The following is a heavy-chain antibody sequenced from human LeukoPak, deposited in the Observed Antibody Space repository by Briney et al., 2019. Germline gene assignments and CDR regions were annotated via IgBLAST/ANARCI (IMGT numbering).Heavy chain of an antibody. CDR2: IYSGGST. Sequence: GRSLRLSCAASGFSVSNNYLNWVRQAPGKGLEWVSLIYSGGSTYYADSVKGRFTISRDNSKNTLYLQMNSLRAEDTAVYYCARDESYFSRDAFDIWGQGTMVTVSS. CDR1: GFSVSNNY. CDR3: ARDESYFSRDAFDI. D-gene: IGHD1-26*01. J-gene: IGHJ3*02. V-gene: IGHV3-66*01.